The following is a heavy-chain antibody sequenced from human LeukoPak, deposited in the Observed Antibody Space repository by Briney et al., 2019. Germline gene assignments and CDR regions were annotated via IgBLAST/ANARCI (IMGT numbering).Heavy chain of an antibody. CDR1: GFIFSGYA. CDR3: AKSLYCSSTTCYRYYFEN. Sequence: GGSLRLSCAASGFIFSGYAMHWVRQAPGKGLEWISFIQTDGNTKSYTESVKGRFTISRENSKNTLYLQMNSLRPEDTAIYFCAKSLYCSSTTCYRYYFENWGQGTLVTVSS. CDR2: IQTDGNTK. D-gene: IGHD2-2*01. V-gene: IGHV3-30*02. J-gene: IGHJ4*01.